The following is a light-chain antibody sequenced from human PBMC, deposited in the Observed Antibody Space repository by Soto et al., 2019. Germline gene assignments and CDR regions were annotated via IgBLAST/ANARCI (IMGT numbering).Light chain of an antibody. CDR3: QTWGTGFRV. Sequence: QLVLTQSPSASASLGASVKLTRTLSSGHKKYAIAWHQQQPQKGPRYLMNVNSDGSHSKGDGIPDRYSGSSSGTERYLIISSLQSEDEADYYCQTWGTGFRVFGGGTKLTVL. V-gene: IGLV4-69*01. J-gene: IGLJ3*02. CDR1: SGHKKYA. CDR2: VNSDGSH.